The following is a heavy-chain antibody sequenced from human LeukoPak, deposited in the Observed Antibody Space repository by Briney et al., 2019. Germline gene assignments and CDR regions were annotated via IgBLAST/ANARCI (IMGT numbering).Heavy chain of an antibody. J-gene: IGHJ3*02. CDR2: ISGSGGST. V-gene: IGHV3-23*01. Sequence: GGSLRLSCAASGFXFSSYAISWVRQAPGKGLEWVSAISGSGGSTYYADSVKGRFTISRDNAKNSLYLQMNSLRAEDTAVYHCAREGPHSGSWLEAFDIWGPGTMVTVSS. D-gene: IGHD6-13*01. CDR3: AREGPHSGSWLEAFDI. CDR1: GFXFSSYA.